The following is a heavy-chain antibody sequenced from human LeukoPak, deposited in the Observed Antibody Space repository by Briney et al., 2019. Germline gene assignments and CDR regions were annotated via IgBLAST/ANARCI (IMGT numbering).Heavy chain of an antibody. CDR1: GGSIGSYY. V-gene: IGHV4-59*01. J-gene: IGHJ4*02. Sequence: PSETLSLTCTVSGGSIGSYYWSWIRQPPGKGLEWIGYIYYSGSTNYNPSLKSRVTISVDTSKNQFSLKLSSVTAADTAVYYCARMSNRTYYDFWSGYFGDYYFDYWGQGTLVTVSS. CDR2: IYYSGST. CDR3: ARMSNRTYYDFWSGYFGDYYFDY. D-gene: IGHD3-3*01.